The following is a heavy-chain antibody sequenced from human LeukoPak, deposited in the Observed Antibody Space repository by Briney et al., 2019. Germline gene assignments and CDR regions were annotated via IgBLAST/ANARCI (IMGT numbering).Heavy chain of an antibody. D-gene: IGHD3-3*01. CDR3: ARDRNTDFWSGYYTNYFDY. Sequence: PGGSLRLSCAASGFTFDDYAMHWVRQAPGKGLERVATIRQDGSQKYYVESVKGRFTISRDNAKNSLYLQMNSLRAEGTAVYYCARDRNTDFWSGYYTNYFDYWGQGTLVTVSS. CDR2: IRQDGSQK. J-gene: IGHJ4*02. CDR1: GFTFDDYA. V-gene: IGHV3-7*01.